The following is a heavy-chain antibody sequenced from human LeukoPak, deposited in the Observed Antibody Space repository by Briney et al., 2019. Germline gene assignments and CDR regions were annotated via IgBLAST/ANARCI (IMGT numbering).Heavy chain of an antibody. CDR1: GGSITSSSYY. CDR3: ARFSYYDILTGYYLSP. J-gene: IGHJ5*02. Sequence: PSETLSLTCTVSGGSITSSSYYWGWIRQPPGKGLEWIGSIYYSGSTYYNPSLKSRVTIFVDTPKNQFSLKLSSVTAADTAVYYCARFSYYDILTGYYLSPWGQGTLVTVSS. CDR2: IYYSGST. D-gene: IGHD3-9*01. V-gene: IGHV4-39*01.